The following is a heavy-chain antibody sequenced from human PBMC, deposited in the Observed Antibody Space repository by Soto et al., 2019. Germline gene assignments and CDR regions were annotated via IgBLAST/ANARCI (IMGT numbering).Heavy chain of an antibody. D-gene: IGHD3-22*01. CDR3: ARGSGSGYYFAFDY. V-gene: IGHV4-59*01. CDR2: IYYTGST. Sequence: ETLSLTCTVSGGSISNYYWSWIRQLPGKGPEWIGYIYYTGSTSYNPSLKSRVTISVDTSKNQFSLKLSSVTAADAAVYYCARGSGSGYYFAFDYWGQGTPVTVSS. CDR1: GGSISNYY. J-gene: IGHJ4*02.